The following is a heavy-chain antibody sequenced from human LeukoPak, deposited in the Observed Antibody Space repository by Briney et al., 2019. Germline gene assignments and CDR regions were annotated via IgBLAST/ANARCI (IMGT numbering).Heavy chain of an antibody. CDR3: AREVVGGYGGLYYYYGMDV. CDR1: GYTFTSYY. CDR2: INPSGGST. D-gene: IGHD4-23*01. Sequence: GSVKVSCEASGYTFTSYYMHWVRQAPGQGLEWMGIINPSGGSTSYAQKFQGRVTMTRDTSTSTVYMELSSLRSEDTAVYYCAREVVGGYGGLYYYYGMDVWGQGTTVTVSS. V-gene: IGHV1-46*01. J-gene: IGHJ6*02.